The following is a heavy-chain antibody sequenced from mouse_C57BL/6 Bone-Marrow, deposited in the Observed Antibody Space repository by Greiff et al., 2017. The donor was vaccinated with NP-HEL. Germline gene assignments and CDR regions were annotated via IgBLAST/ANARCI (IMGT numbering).Heavy chain of an antibody. Sequence: QVQLKESGPGLVQPSQSLSITCTVSGFSLTSYGVHWVRQSPGKGLAWLGVIWRGGSTDYNAAFMSRLSITKDNSKSQVFFKMNSLQADDTAIYYCAKKGDYYGSSYAMDYWGQGTSVTVSS. D-gene: IGHD1-1*01. CDR3: AKKGDYYGSSYAMDY. CDR1: GFSLTSYG. V-gene: IGHV2-5*01. J-gene: IGHJ4*01. CDR2: IWRGGST.